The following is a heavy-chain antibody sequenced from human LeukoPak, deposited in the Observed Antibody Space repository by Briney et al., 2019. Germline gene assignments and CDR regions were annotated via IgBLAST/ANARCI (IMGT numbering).Heavy chain of an antibody. CDR1: GGSISSSSYY. V-gene: IGHV4-39*07. J-gene: IGHJ4*02. CDR2: IYYSGST. Sequence: KPSETLSLTCTVSGGSISSSSYYWGWIRQPPGKGLEWIGSIYYSGSTYYNPSLKSRVTISVDTSKNQFSLKLSSVTAADTAVYYCARGARGTSSSRSFHFDYWGQGTLVTVSS. CDR3: ARGARGTSSSRSFHFDY. D-gene: IGHD6-6*01.